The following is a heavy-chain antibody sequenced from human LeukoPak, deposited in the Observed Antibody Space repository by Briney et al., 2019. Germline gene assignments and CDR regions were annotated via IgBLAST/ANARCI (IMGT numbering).Heavy chain of an antibody. CDR1: GFTFSSYG. Sequence: GGSLRLSFAASGFTFSSYGMHWVRQAPGKGLEWGAFIRYDGSNKYYADSVKGRFTISRDNSKNTLYLQMNSLRAEDTAVYYCAKDHDDFWSGPDYWGQGTLVTVSS. CDR3: AKDHDDFWSGPDY. V-gene: IGHV3-30*02. D-gene: IGHD3-3*01. CDR2: IRYDGSNK. J-gene: IGHJ4*02.